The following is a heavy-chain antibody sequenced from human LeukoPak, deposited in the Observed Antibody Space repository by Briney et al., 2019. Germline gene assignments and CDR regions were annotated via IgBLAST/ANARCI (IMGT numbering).Heavy chain of an antibody. CDR2: IYHSGST. CDR3: ARNGTVTVSGTKFNYFDY. Sequence: SETLSLTCTVSGDSISSSSYYWGWIRQPPGKGLEWIGSIYHSGSTHYNPSIKSRLTIFVDTSKNQFSLKVNSVTAADTAVYYCARNGTVTVSGTKFNYFDYWGQGTLVTVSS. J-gene: IGHJ4*02. D-gene: IGHD4-17*01. CDR1: GDSISSSSYY. V-gene: IGHV4-39*01.